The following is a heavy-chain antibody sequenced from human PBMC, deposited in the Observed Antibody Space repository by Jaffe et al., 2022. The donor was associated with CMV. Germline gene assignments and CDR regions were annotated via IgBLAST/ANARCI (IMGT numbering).Heavy chain of an antibody. CDR3: ARDKAIVVVTPLDV. Sequence: QVHLVESGGGVVQPGRSLRLSCAASGFTFSTYAMHWVRQAPGKGLEWVAVIWYDGTNKYYGDSVKGRFTISRDNSKNTLYLEMNSLRAEDTAVYYCARDKAIVVVTPLDVWGKGTTVTVSS. D-gene: IGHD3-22*01. J-gene: IGHJ6*04. CDR2: IWYDGTNK. CDR1: GFTFSTYA. V-gene: IGHV3-33*01.